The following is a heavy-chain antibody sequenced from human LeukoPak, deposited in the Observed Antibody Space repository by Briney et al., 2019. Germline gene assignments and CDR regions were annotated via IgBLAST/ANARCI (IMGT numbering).Heavy chain of an antibody. CDR1: GFTFSSFG. D-gene: IGHD6-13*01. CDR3: AKDMDVEAAGFSFDY. Sequence: HPGRSLRLSCAASGFTFSSFGMHWVRQAPGKGLEWVSIISYDGINKYFSDSVKGRFTISRDNSKKTLYLQMNSLRREDTAVYYCAKDMDVEAAGFSFDYWGQGTLVTVSS. CDR2: ISYDGINK. J-gene: IGHJ4*02. V-gene: IGHV3-30*18.